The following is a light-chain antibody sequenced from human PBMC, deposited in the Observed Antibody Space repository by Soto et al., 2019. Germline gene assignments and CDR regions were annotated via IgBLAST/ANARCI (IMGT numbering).Light chain of an antibody. CDR3: QQSYSTPLT. V-gene: IGKV1-39*01. J-gene: IGKJ4*01. CDR2: ATS. Sequence: DLQMTQSPSSLAASVGDRVTMTCRASQAINTNLNWYQQKPGKAPKLLIYATSSLQSGVPSRFSGSGSGTDFTLTISSPLPEDFATYYCQQSYSTPLTFGGGTKVEIK. CDR1: QAINTN.